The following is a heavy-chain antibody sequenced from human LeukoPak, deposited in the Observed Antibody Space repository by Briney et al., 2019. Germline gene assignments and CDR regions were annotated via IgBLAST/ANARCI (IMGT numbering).Heavy chain of an antibody. D-gene: IGHD2-2*01. V-gene: IGHV1-8*02. CDR2: MNSNSGNT. J-gene: IGHJ4*02. CDR1: GYTFINHD. Sequence: ASVKVSCKGYGYTFINHDIDWVRQAAGQGLEWMGWMNSNSGNTGYAQKFQGRVTMTTDTSTSTAYMELRSLRSDDTAVYYCARGGVSSTSCPDYWGQGTLVTVSS. CDR3: ARGGVSSTSCPDY.